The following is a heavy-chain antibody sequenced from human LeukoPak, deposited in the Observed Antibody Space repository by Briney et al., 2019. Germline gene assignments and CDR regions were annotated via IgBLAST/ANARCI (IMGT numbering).Heavy chain of an antibody. CDR3: ARGGKYTEADLDY. D-gene: IGHD4-23*01. Sequence: SETLSLTCTVSGGSISSSSYYWGWIRQPPGKGLEWIGSIYYSGSTYYNPSLKSRVTISVDTSKNQFSLKLSSVTAADTAVYYCARGGKYTEADLDYWGQGTLVTVSS. V-gene: IGHV4-39*07. CDR2: IYYSGST. CDR1: GGSISSSSYY. J-gene: IGHJ4*02.